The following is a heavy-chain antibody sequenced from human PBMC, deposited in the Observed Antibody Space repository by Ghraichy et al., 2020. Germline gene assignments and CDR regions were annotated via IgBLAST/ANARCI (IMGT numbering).Heavy chain of an antibody. CDR3: ARAGYYYDSSGYSN. Sequence: GESLNISCAASGFTFSSYAMSWVRQAPGKGLEWVSAISGSGGSTYYADSVKGRFTISRDNSKNTLYLQMNSLRAEDTAVYYCARAGYYYDSSGYSNWGQGTLVTVSS. CDR2: ISGSGGST. CDR1: GFTFSSYA. J-gene: IGHJ4*02. V-gene: IGHV3-23*01. D-gene: IGHD3-22*01.